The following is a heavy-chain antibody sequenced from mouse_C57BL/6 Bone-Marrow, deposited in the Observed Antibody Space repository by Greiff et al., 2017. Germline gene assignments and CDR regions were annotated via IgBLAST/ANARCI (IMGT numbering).Heavy chain of an antibody. D-gene: IGHD2-12*01. CDR2: IDPENGDT. CDR1: GFNIKDDY. J-gene: IGHJ1*03. CDR3: TAYSFYLYFDV. V-gene: IGHV14-4*01. Sequence: EVKLVESGAELVRPGASVKLSCTASGFNIKDDYMHWVKQRPEQGLEWIGWIDPENGDTESASKFQGKATITADTSSNTAYLQLSSLTSVDTAVYYCTAYSFYLYFDVWGTGTTVTVSS.